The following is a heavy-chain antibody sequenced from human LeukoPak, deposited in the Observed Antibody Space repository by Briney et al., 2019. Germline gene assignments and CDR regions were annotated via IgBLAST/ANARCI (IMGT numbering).Heavy chain of an antibody. D-gene: IGHD1-20*01. V-gene: IGHV3-15*01. CDR2: IKSKTDGGTT. J-gene: IGHJ4*02. Sequence: WIRQAPGRGLEWVGRIKSKTDGGTTDYAAPVKGRFTISRDDSKNTLYLQMNSLKTEDTAVYYCTPPSNWNADWGQGTLVTVSS. CDR3: TPPSNWNAD.